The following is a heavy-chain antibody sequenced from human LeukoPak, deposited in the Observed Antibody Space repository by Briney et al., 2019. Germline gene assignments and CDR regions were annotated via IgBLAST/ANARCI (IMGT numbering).Heavy chain of an antibody. Sequence: GASVKVSCKASGGTFSSYAISWVRQAPGQGLEWMGGIIPIFGTANYAQKFQGRVTITTDESTSTAYMELSSPRSEDTAVYYCASDPYYYDSSGYHNFDYWGQGTLVTVSS. V-gene: IGHV1-69*05. D-gene: IGHD3-22*01. CDR3: ASDPYYYDSSGYHNFDY. CDR2: IIPIFGTA. J-gene: IGHJ4*02. CDR1: GGTFSSYA.